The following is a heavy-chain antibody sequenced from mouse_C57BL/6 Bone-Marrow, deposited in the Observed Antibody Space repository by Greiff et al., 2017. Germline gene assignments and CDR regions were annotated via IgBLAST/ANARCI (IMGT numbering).Heavy chain of an antibody. Sequence: QVQLKQSGAELVRPGTSVKMSCKASGYTFTNYWIGWAKQRPGHGLEWIGDIYPGGGYTNYNEKFKGKATLTADKSSSTAYMQFSSLTSEDSAIYYCASGDDPSWFAYWGQGTLVTVSA. CDR2: IYPGGGYT. CDR1: GYTFTNYW. CDR3: ASGDDPSWFAY. J-gene: IGHJ3*01. V-gene: IGHV1-63*01.